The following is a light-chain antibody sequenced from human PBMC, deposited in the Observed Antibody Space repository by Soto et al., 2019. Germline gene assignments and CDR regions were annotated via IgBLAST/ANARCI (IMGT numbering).Light chain of an antibody. V-gene: IGKV3-11*01. CDR3: QKHISLPLT. Sequence: EIVLTQSPATLSLSPGERATLSCRASQSVTNSLAWYQQKPGQAPRLLVYDASNRATGIPTRFSGSGSGTDFTLTISNLEPEDFAVYYCQKHISLPLTFGGGTKVEIK. J-gene: IGKJ4*01. CDR1: QSVTNS. CDR2: DAS.